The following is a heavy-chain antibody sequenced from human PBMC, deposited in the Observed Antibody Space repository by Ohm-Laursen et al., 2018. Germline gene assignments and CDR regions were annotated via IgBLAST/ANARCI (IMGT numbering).Heavy chain of an antibody. Sequence: SETLSLTCTVSGGSISSYYWSWIRQPPGKGLEWIGYIYYSGSTNYNPSLKSRVTISADTSKNQFSLILRSVTAADTAVYYCVRQDTSYAFDIWGQGTMVTVPS. D-gene: IGHD5-18*01. J-gene: IGHJ3*02. CDR3: VRQDTSYAFDI. CDR1: GGSISSYY. CDR2: IYYSGST. V-gene: IGHV4-59*08.